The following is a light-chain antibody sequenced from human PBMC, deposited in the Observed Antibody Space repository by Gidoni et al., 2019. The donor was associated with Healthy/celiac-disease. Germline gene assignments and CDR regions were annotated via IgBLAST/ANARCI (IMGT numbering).Light chain of an antibody. CDR2: GAS. CDR1: QSVSSN. V-gene: IGKV3-15*01. Sequence: EIVMTQSPATLSVSPGESATLSCRASQSVSSNLAVYQQKPGQAPRLLIYGASTRATGIPARFSGSGSGTEFTLTISSLQAEDFAVYYCQQYNNWPLTFVGGTKVEIK. CDR3: QQYNNWPLT. J-gene: IGKJ4*01.